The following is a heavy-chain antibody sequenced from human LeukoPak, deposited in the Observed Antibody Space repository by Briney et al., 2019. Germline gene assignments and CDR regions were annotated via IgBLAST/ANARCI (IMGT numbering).Heavy chain of an antibody. J-gene: IGHJ4*02. D-gene: IGHD6-25*01. CDR3: ARSDRGPEY. Sequence: PGGSLRLSCSASGFTFSDRWMNWVRQAPGKGLEWVAIINRDGREKHYVDSVKGRFTISRENAKNSLYLQMNSLRAEDTAVYYCARSDRGPEYWGQGTLVTVSS. CDR2: INRDGREK. V-gene: IGHV3-7*01. CDR1: GFTFSDRW.